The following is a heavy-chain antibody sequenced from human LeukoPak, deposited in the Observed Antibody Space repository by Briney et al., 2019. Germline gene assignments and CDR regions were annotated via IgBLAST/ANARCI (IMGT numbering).Heavy chain of an antibody. V-gene: IGHV4-39*01. CDR1: GGSISSSTYY. D-gene: IGHD3-22*01. CDR2: IYYSGGN. CDR3: ARHAPPRYHDSVGYYPEYFDL. J-gene: IGHJ2*01. Sequence: KPSETLSLTCTVSGGSISSSTYYWGWIRQPPGKGLEWIASIYYSGGNFYNPSLKSRVTISVDTSKNQLSLKLISVTAADTAVYYCARHAPPRYHDSVGYYPEYFDLWGRGTLVTVSS.